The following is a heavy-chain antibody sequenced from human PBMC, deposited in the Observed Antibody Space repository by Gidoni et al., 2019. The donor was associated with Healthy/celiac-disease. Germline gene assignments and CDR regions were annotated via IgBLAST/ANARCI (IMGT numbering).Heavy chain of an antibody. D-gene: IGHD5-18*01. CDR3: ARDVDTAMAYYYYYYGMDV. J-gene: IGHJ6*02. Sequence: QVQLVESGGGVVQPGRSLRLSCAASGFTFSSYAMHWVRQAPGKGLEWVAVISYDGSNKYYADPVKGRFTISRDNSKNTLYLQMNSLRAEDTAVYYCARDVDTAMAYYYYYYGMDVWGQGTTVTVSS. CDR2: ISYDGSNK. CDR1: GFTFSSYA. V-gene: IGHV3-30-3*01.